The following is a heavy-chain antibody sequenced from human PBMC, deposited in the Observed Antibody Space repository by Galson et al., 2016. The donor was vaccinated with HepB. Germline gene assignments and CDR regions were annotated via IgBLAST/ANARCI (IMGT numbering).Heavy chain of an antibody. Sequence: TVSGLSISSYYWSWFRQPPEKGLEWIGYAFYSGITNYNPSLKSRVTISIDTSKNQFSLKLSSVTAADTAVYYCARGEGYNHYWGQGTLVTVSS. D-gene: IGHD5-24*01. CDR2: AFYSGIT. CDR1: GLSISSYY. CDR3: ARGEGYNHY. V-gene: IGHV4-59*08. J-gene: IGHJ4*02.